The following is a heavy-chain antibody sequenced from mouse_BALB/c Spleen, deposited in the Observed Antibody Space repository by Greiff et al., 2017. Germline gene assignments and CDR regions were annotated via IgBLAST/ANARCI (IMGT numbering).Heavy chain of an antibody. D-gene: IGHD2-1*01. CDR3: AEGNSWFAY. CDR2: INPYNGDT. CDR1: GYSFTGYF. V-gene: IGHV1-20*02. Sequence: VQLQQSGPELVKPGASVKISCKASGYSFTGYFMNWVMQSHGKSLEWIGRINPYNGDTFYTQKFKGKATLTVDKSSSTAHMELRSLASEDSAVYYCAEGNSWFAYWGQGTLVTVSA. J-gene: IGHJ3*01.